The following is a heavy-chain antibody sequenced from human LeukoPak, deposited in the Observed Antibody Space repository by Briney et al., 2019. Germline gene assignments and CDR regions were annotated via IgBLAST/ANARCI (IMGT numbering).Heavy chain of an antibody. Sequence: ASVKVSCKASGCTFTSYDINWVRQATGQGLEWMGWMNPNSGNTGYAQKFQGRVTMTRNTSISTAYMELSSLGSEDTAVYYCARGGWLYYGSGSYYVYWGQGTLVTVSS. V-gene: IGHV1-8*01. CDR2: MNPNSGNT. CDR3: ARGGWLYYGSGSYYVY. D-gene: IGHD3-10*01. J-gene: IGHJ4*02. CDR1: GCTFTSYD.